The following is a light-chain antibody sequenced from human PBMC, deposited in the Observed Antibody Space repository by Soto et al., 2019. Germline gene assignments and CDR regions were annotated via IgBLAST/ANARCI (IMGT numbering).Light chain of an antibody. CDR2: DVS. V-gene: IGLV2-23*02. CDR3: SSYAGSSTWV. J-gene: IGLJ3*02. CDR1: SSDVGSYNH. Sequence: QSALTQPASVSGSPGQSITISCTGTSSDVGSYNHVSWYQQHPGKAPKLMIYDVSKRPSGVSNRFSGSKSGNTASLTISGLQAEDEADYYCSSYAGSSTWVFGGGTKLTVL.